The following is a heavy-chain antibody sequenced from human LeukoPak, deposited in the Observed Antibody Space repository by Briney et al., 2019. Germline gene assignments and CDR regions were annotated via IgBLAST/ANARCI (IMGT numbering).Heavy chain of an antibody. V-gene: IGHV4-39*07. CDR1: GGSISSSSYY. Sequence: PSETLSLTCTVSGGSISSSSYYWGWIRQPPGKGLEWIGSIYYSGSTYYNPSLKSRVTISVDTSKNQFSLKLSSVTAADTAVYYCARGDELPELENNWFDPWGQGTLVTVSS. CDR3: ARGDELPELENNWFDP. D-gene: IGHD1-7*01. J-gene: IGHJ5*02. CDR2: IYYSGST.